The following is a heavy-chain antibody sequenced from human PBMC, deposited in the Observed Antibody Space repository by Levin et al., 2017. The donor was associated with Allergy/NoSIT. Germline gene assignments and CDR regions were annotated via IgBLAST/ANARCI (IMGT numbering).Heavy chain of an antibody. CDR3: ATGIVATISFDY. V-gene: IGHV1-46*03. Sequence: ASLKVSCKASGYTFTSYYMHWVRQAPGQGLEWMGIINPSGGSTSYAQKFQGRVTMTRDTSTSTVYMELSSLRSEDTAVYYCATGIVATISFDYWGQGTLVTVSS. CDR1: GYTFTSYY. CDR2: INPSGGST. D-gene: IGHD5-12*01. J-gene: IGHJ4*02.